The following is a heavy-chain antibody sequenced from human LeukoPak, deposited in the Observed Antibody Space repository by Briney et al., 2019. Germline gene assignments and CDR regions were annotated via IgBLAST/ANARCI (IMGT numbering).Heavy chain of an antibody. CDR2: ISGSGGST. Sequence: GGSLRLSCAVSGITLSNYGMSWVRQAPGKGLEWVAGISGSGGSTNYAESVKGRFTVSRDNRKNTLFPQMNSLTAEDTAVYFCAKRGVVIRVILVGFHKEAYYFDSWGQGALVTVSS. CDR3: AKRGVVIRVILVGFHKEAYYFDS. V-gene: IGHV3-23*01. CDR1: GITLSNYG. J-gene: IGHJ4*02. D-gene: IGHD3-22*01.